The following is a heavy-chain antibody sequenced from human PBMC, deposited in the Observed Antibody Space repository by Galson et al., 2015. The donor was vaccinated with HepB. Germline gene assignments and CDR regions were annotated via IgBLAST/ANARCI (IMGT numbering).Heavy chain of an antibody. CDR1: GFIFGSHS. CDR3: ARVTQYGGHVALDY. D-gene: IGHD5-12*01. CDR2: ISRSSANI. Sequence: SLRLSCAASGFIFGSHSMTWVRQSPVKGLEWVSSISRSSANIYHTDSVKGRFTISRDNAANSLYLQMNSLRAEDTAVYYCARVTQYGGHVALDYWGQGTLITVSS. J-gene: IGHJ4*02. V-gene: IGHV3-21*06.